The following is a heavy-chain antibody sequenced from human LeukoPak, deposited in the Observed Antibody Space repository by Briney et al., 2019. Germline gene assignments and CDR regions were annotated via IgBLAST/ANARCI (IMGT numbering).Heavy chain of an antibody. V-gene: IGHV3-21*01. CDR1: GFTVSSNY. D-gene: IGHD6-19*01. J-gene: IGHJ6*01. Sequence: PGGSLRLSCAASGFTVSSNYMTWVRQAPGKGLEWVASISGSSSYIFYADSVKGRFTISRGNAKNSLYLQMNSLRAEDTAVYYCAREPYSSGSYGMDVWGQGTTVTVSS. CDR2: ISGSSSYI. CDR3: AREPYSSGSYGMDV.